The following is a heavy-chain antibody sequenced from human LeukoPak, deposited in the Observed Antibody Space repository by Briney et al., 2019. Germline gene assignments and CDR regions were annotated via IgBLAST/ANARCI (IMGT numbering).Heavy chain of an antibody. V-gene: IGHV5-51*01. J-gene: IGHJ3*02. Sequence: GESLKISCKGSGYSFTSYWIGWVRQMPGKGLEWMGIIYPGDSDTRYSPSFQGQVTISADKSISTAYLQWSSRKASDTAMYYCASRGVAAAGTDAFDIWGQGTMVTVSS. CDR1: GYSFTSYW. CDR2: IYPGDSDT. CDR3: ASRGVAAAGTDAFDI. D-gene: IGHD6-13*01.